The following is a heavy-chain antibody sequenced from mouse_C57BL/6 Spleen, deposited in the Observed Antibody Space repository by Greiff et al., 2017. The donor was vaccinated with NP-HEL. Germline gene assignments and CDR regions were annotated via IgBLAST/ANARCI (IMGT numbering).Heavy chain of an antibody. D-gene: IGHD3-2*02. CDR1: GFTFSSYG. V-gene: IGHV5-6*01. CDR3: ARTAQVQGNYFDY. Sequence: EVQGVESGGDLVKPGGSLKLSCAASGFTFSSYGMSWVRQTPDKRLEWVATISSGGSYTYYPDSVKGRFTISRDNAKNTLYLQMSSLKSEDTAMYYCARTAQVQGNYFDYWGQGTTLTVSS. CDR2: ISSGGSYT. J-gene: IGHJ2*01.